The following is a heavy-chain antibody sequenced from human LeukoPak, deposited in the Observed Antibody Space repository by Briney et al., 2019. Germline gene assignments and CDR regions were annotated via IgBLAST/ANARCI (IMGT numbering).Heavy chain of an antibody. CDR1: GVSISSGGYA. CDR3: ASFDHHTAGKFDY. J-gene: IGHJ4*02. CDR2: IYHSGST. Sequence: PSETLSLTCAVSGVSISSGGYAWRWIRQPPGKGLEWIGYIYHSGSTYYNPSLKSRVTISVDRSKNQFSLKLSSVTAADTAVYYCASFDHHTAGKFDYWGQGTLVTVSS. D-gene: IGHD3-9*01. V-gene: IGHV4-30-2*01.